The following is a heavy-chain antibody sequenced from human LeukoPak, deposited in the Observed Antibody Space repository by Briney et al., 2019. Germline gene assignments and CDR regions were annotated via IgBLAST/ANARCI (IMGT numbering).Heavy chain of an antibody. CDR3: SKDGCGTFHI. D-gene: IGHD2-21*01. J-gene: IGHJ3*02. Sequence: GGSLRLSCAASGYTFDDYAMHWVRQAPGKGLEWVSLISGDGGRKYYGDPVKVRFIISRDNSRNSLYLQMSSLRTEDTALYYCSKDGCGTFHIWGRGTMVTVSS. CDR2: ISGDGGRK. V-gene: IGHV3-43*02. CDR1: GYTFDDYA.